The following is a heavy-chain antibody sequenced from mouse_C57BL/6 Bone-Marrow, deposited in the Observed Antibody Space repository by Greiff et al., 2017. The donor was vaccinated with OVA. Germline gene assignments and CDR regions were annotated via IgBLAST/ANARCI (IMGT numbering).Heavy chain of an antibody. Sequence: QVQLQQPGAELVMPGASVKLSCKASGYTFTSYWMHWVKQRPGQGLEWIGEIDPSDSYTHYNQKFKGKTTLTVDKSSSTAYMQLSSLTSEDSAVYYCARSYYYGRSYAMDYWGQGTSVTVSS. J-gene: IGHJ4*01. D-gene: IGHD1-1*01. CDR3: ARSYYYGRSYAMDY. CDR1: GYTFTSYW. CDR2: IDPSDSYT. V-gene: IGHV1-69*01.